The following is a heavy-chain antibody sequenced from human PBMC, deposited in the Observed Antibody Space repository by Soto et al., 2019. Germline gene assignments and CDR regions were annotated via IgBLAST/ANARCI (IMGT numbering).Heavy chain of an antibody. D-gene: IGHD3-16*02. Sequence: ASVKVSCKASGYTFTSYDINWVRQATGQGLEWMGWMNPNSGNTGYAQKFQGRVTMTRNTSISTAYMELSSLRSEDTAVYYCARGRDYDYIWGSYRYNQDAFDIWAQGTMVTVSS. CDR2: MNPNSGNT. J-gene: IGHJ3*02. CDR1: GYTFTSYD. CDR3: ARGRDYDYIWGSYRYNQDAFDI. V-gene: IGHV1-8*01.